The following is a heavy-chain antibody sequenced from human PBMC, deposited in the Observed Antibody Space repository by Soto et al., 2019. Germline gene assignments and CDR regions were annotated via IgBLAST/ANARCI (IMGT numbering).Heavy chain of an antibody. CDR3: ARDPYVGDHQY. Sequence: QVQLVQSGAEVRKPGASVKVSCKSSGYTFTHYGIIWGRQAPGQGLEWVGWISAYSGKTHYAQKVQGKVTMTTDTSTNPAYLEVRTLRADDTAVYFCARDPYVGDHQYWGQGTLVTVSS. CDR1: GYTFTHYG. D-gene: IGHD3-16*01. J-gene: IGHJ4*02. V-gene: IGHV1-18*01. CDR2: ISAYSGKT.